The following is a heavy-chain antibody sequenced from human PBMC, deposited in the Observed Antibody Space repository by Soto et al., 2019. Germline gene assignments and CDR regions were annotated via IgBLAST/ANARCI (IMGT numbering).Heavy chain of an antibody. CDR2: VFWDGGE. Sequence: QITLRESGPSLVKPTETLTLTCTFSGFSLTTTGVGVGWIRQPPGKALEWLAVVFWDGGERYSPSLKSRVTITKDTSKVQVVFTMTNMDPADTATYYCTQVYGSGSWGWYFHSWGQGTLVTVSS. J-gene: IGHJ4*02. V-gene: IGHV2-5*02. CDR1: GFSLTTTGVG. D-gene: IGHD1-26*01. CDR3: TQVYGSGSWGWYFHS.